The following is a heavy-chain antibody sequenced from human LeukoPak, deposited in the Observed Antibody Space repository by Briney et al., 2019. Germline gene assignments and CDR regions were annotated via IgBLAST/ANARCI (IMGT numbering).Heavy chain of an antibody. CDR1: GFTFSSYG. J-gene: IGHJ6*02. V-gene: IGHV3-74*01. Sequence: PGGSLRLSCAASGFTFSSYGMHWVRQAPGKGLVWVSRINYDGSSTSYADSVKGRFTISRDNAKNTLYLQMNSLRAEDTAVYYCAREAAAGTAGAYGMDVWGQGTTVTVSS. CDR3: AREAAAGTAGAYGMDV. CDR2: INYDGSST. D-gene: IGHD6-13*01.